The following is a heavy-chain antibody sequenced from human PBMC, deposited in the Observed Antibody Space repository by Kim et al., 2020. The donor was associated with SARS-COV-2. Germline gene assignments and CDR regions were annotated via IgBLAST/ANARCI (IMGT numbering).Heavy chain of an antibody. Sequence: ASVKVSCKASGYTFTSYAISWVRQAPGQGLEWMGWISTYNGSTKFAQKLQGRVTMTTDTSTSTAYMELRSLRSDDTAVYYCARGMTTFGGVLGYWGQGTLVTVSS. D-gene: IGHD3-16*01. V-gene: IGHV1-18*01. CDR1: GYTFTSYA. J-gene: IGHJ4*02. CDR2: ISTYNGST. CDR3: ARGMTTFGGVLGY.